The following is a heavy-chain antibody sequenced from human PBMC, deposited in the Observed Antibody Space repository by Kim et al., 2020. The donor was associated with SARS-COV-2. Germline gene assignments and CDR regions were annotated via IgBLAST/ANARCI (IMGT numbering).Heavy chain of an antibody. CDR2: ITDSIYI. CDR1: GFTFNSYS. J-gene: IGHJ6*02. Sequence: GGSLRLSCAASGFTFNSYSMIWVRQAPGKGLVWVSTITDSIYIYYATSVKGRFTISRDNAKHSLYLQMNSLRAEDTAVYYCVREDRSGNYYGLDVWGQGTTVTVSS. CDR3: VREDRSGNYYGLDV. V-gene: IGHV3-21*01.